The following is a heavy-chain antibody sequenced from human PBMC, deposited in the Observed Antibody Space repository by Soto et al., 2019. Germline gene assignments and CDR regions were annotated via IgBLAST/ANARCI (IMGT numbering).Heavy chain of an antibody. Sequence: QVQLVESGGGVVQPGRSLRLSCAASGFTFSSYAMHWVRQAPGKGLEWVAVISYDGSNKYYAVSVKGRFTISRDNSKNTLYLQMNSLRAEDTAVYYCARDIEYSSSSHVYWGQGTLVTVSS. CDR3: ARDIEYSSSSHVY. CDR2: ISYDGSNK. D-gene: IGHD6-6*01. V-gene: IGHV3-30-3*01. J-gene: IGHJ4*02. CDR1: GFTFSSYA.